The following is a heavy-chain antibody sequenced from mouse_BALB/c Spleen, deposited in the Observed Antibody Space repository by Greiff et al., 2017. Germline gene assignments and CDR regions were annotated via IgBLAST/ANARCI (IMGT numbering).Heavy chain of an antibody. J-gene: IGHJ4*01. Sequence: VQLQQSGAELVRPGSSVKISCKASGYAFSSYWMNWVKQRPGQGLEWIGQIYPGDGDTNYNGKFKGKATLTADKSSSTAYMQLSSLTSEDSAVYFCARGNDYDYAMDYWGQGTSVTVSS. CDR3: ARGNDYDYAMDY. CDR2: IYPGDGDT. CDR1: GYAFSSYW. V-gene: IGHV1-80*01. D-gene: IGHD2-4*01.